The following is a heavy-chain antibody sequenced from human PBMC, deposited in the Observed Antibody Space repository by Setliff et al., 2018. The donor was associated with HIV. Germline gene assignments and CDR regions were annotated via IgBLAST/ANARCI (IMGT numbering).Heavy chain of an antibody. D-gene: IGHD3-22*01. CDR1: GFTFSSYA. CDR3: ARAHDNHDSSGYSHDS. V-gene: IGHV3-23*01. CDR2: ISGSGGST. J-gene: IGHJ4*02. Sequence: GGSLRLSCAASGFTFSSYAMSWVRQAPGKGLEWVSAISGSGGSTYYADAVQGRFTISRDNAKNMLFLQMNSLRAEDTAVYYCARAHDNHDSSGYSHDSWGQGSLVTVSS.